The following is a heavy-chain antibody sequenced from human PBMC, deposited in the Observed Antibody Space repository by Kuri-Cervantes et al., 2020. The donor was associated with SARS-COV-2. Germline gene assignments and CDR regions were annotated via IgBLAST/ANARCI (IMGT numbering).Heavy chain of an antibody. CDR1: GGSFSGYY. Sequence: SETLSLTCAVYGGSFSGYYWTWIRQPPGKGLEWIGEINHSGSANYDPSLKSRVTISVDTFKNQISLKLSSVTAADTAVYYCARDNWGYDYWGQGTLVTVSS. J-gene: IGHJ4*02. D-gene: IGHD7-27*01. CDR3: ARDNWGYDY. CDR2: INHSGSA. V-gene: IGHV4-34*01.